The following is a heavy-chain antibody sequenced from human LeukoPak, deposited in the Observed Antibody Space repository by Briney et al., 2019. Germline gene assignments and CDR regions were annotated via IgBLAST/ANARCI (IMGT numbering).Heavy chain of an antibody. D-gene: IGHD2-21*02. V-gene: IGHV1-24*01. CDR3: TTPGPGDVLTARDAFDV. CDR1: GNTLADLA. Sequence: ASVRVSCQVSGNTLADLAVHWVRQAPGKGLEWMGGVDPENGQRIYAQRLQGRVTMTEDTTTDTAYLEVSSLRSEDSAVYYCTTPGPGDVLTARDAFDVWGVGTLVTVSS. J-gene: IGHJ3*01. CDR2: VDPENGQR.